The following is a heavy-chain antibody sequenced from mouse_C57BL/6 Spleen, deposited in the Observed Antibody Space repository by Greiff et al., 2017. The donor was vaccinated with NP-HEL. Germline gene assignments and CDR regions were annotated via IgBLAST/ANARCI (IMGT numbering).Heavy chain of an antibody. Sequence: QVQLQQSGAELARPGASVKLSCKASGYTFTSYGISWVKQRTGQGLEWIGEIYPRSGNTYYNEKFKGKATLTADKSSSTAYMELRSLTSEDSAVYFCARVYYGNPYYAMDYWGQGTSVTASS. CDR1: GYTFTSYG. D-gene: IGHD2-1*01. V-gene: IGHV1-81*01. J-gene: IGHJ4*01. CDR3: ARVYYGNPYYAMDY. CDR2: IYPRSGNT.